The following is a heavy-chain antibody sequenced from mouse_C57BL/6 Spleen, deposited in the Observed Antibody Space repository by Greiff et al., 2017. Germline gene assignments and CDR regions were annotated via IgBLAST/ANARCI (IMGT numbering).Heavy chain of an antibody. Sequence: QVQLKQPGAELVKPGASVKVSCKPSGYTFTSYRMHWLKQRPGQGLEWIGRFHPSDSVTNYNQKFKGKAPLTVDNSSSTAYLQLSSLTSEDSAVEYCAIWGVTTDGPDGRDYWGQGTSVTVSS. CDR3: AIWGVTTDGPDGRDY. CDR1: GYTFTSYR. CDR2: FHPSDSVT. V-gene: IGHV1-74*01. J-gene: IGHJ4*01. D-gene: IGHD2-2*01.